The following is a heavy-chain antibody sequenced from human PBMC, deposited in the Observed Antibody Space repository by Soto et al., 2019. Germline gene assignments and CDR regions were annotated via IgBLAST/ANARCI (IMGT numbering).Heavy chain of an antibody. J-gene: IGHJ4*02. CDR1: GYTFTIYW. V-gene: IGHV5-51*01. CDR2: IYPSDSDT. D-gene: IGHD4-17*01. CDR3: ARPANTVADHFDL. Sequence: GESLKISCQVSGYTFTIYWIGWVRQMPGKGLEWMGIIYPSDSDTRYSPSFQGQVTISADQSINTAYLQWDSLKASDTAIYYCARPANTVADHFDLWGQGTPVTSPQ.